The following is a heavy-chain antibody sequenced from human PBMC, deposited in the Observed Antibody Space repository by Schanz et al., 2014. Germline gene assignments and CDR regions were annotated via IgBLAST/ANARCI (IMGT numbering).Heavy chain of an antibody. CDR3: VRDSLFAFDY. CDR1: GFTFSSYD. Sequence: QVQLVESGGGVVQPGRSLRLSCVASGFTFSSYDVFWVRQAPGKGLEWVAILWHDGSKKYYADSVKGRFTVSRDNSKNTLYLQLNSLRAEDTAVYYCVRDSLFAFDYWGQGTLVTVSS. J-gene: IGHJ4*02. CDR2: LWHDGSKK. D-gene: IGHD2-21*01. V-gene: IGHV3-33*01.